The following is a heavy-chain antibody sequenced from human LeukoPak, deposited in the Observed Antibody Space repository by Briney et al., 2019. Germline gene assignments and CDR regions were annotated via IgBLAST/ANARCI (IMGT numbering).Heavy chain of an antibody. D-gene: IGHD1-14*01. CDR2: IIPIFGTA. J-gene: IGHJ5*02. Sequence: ASVKVSCKASGGTFSSYAISWVRQAPGQGLEWMGRIIPIFGTANYAQKFQGRVTITTDESTSTAYMELSSLRSEATAVYYCARDQLTTTGHGFKNWFYPWGQGTLVTVSS. CDR1: GGTFSSYA. V-gene: IGHV1-69*05. CDR3: ARDQLTTTGHGFKNWFYP.